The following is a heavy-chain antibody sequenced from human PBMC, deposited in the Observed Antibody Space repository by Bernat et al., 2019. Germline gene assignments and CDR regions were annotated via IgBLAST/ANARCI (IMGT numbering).Heavy chain of an antibody. CDR3: ARARGYCSGGSCYYDFDY. D-gene: IGHD2-15*01. CDR1: GFTFSDYY. J-gene: IGHJ4*02. Sequence: EQLLESGGGLVKPGGSLRLSCAASGFTFSDYYMSWIRQAPGKGLEWVSYISSSSSYTNYAASVKGRFTISRDNAKNSLYLQMNSLRAEDTAVYYCARARGYCSGGSCYYDFDYWGQGTLVTVSS. V-gene: IGHV3-11*03. CDR2: ISSSSSYT.